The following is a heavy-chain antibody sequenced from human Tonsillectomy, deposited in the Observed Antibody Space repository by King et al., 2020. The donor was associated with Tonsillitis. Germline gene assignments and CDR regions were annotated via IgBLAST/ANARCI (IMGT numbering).Heavy chain of an antibody. CDR2: IYPGDSDT. CDR1: GYSFTNYW. CDR3: ARRRRVYSGWGDCYFDS. J-gene: IGHJ4*02. Sequence: VQLVESGAEVKKPGESLKISCKGSGYSFTNYWIGWVRQMPGKGLEWMGIIYPGDSDTRYSPSFQGQVTISADSSISAAYLQWSSLKASDTAIYYCARRRRVYSGWGDCYFDSWGQGTLVTVSS. V-gene: IGHV5-51*01. D-gene: IGHD6-19*01.